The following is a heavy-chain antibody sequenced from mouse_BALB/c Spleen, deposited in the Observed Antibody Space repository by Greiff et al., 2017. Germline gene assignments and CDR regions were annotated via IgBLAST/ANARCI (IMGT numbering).Heavy chain of an antibody. V-gene: IGHV5-9-4*01. Sequence: EVKLMESGGGLVKPGGSLKLSCAASGFTFSSYAMSWVRQSPEKRLEWVAEISSGGSYTYYPDTVTGRFTISRDNAKNTLYLEMSSLRSEDTAMYYCARDRDAMDYWGQGTSVTVSS. CDR3: ARDRDAMDY. CDR1: GFTFSSYA. J-gene: IGHJ4*01. CDR2: ISSGGSYT.